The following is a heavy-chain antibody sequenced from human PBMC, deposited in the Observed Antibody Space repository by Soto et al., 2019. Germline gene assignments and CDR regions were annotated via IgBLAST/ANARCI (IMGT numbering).Heavy chain of an antibody. CDR3: ARDCIVGATYYYYYGMDV. Sequence: PGGSLRLSCAASGFTFSDYYMSWIRQAPGKGLEWVSYISSSGSTIYYADSVKGRFTISRDNAKNSLYLQMNSLRAEDTAVHYCARDCIVGATYYYYYGMDVWGQGTTVTVSS. CDR2: ISSSGSTI. CDR1: GFTFSDYY. D-gene: IGHD1-26*01. J-gene: IGHJ6*02. V-gene: IGHV3-11*01.